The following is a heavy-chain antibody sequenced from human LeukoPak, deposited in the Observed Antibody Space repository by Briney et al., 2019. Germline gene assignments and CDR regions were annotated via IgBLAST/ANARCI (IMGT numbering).Heavy chain of an antibody. Sequence: ASVKVSCKASGYTFTSYGISWVRQAPGQGLEWMGWISAYNGNTNYAQKLQGRVTMTTDTSTSTAYMELRSLRSDDTAVYYCARAPQLSYYYDSSGYGWYFDLWGRGTLVTVSS. V-gene: IGHV1-18*01. CDR1: GYTFTSYG. CDR3: ARAPQLSYYYDSSGYGWYFDL. D-gene: IGHD3-22*01. J-gene: IGHJ2*01. CDR2: ISAYNGNT.